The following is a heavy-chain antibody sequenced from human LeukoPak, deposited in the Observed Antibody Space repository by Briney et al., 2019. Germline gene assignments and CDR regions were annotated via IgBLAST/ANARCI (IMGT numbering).Heavy chain of an antibody. Sequence: SQALSLTCTVSGGSISSGGYYWSWIRQHPGKGLEWIGYIYYSGSTYYNPSLKSRVTISVDTSKNQFSLKLSSVTAADTAVYYCVAPYSNPRDRSIDYWGQETLVTVSS. D-gene: IGHD4-11*01. CDR3: VAPYSNPRDRSIDY. CDR1: GGSISSGGYY. J-gene: IGHJ4*02. V-gene: IGHV4-31*03. CDR2: IYYSGST.